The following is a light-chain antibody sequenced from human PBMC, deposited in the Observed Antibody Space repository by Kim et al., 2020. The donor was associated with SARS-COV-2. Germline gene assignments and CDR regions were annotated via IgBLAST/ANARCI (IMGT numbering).Light chain of an antibody. CDR3: NSRDSTGNHS. J-gene: IGLJ2*01. CDR1: SLRIFY. V-gene: IGLV3-19*01. CDR2: AKT. Sequence: VALGQTVRITCQGDSLRIFYASWYQQKPGQAPRLVIYAKTNRPSGIPDRFSGSSSGNTASLTITGAHAEDEADYYCNSRDSTGNHSFGGGTQLTVL.